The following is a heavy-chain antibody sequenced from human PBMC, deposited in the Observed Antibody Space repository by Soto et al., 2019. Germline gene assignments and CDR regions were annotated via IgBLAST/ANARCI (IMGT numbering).Heavy chain of an antibody. D-gene: IGHD3-10*01. Sequence: GGPLRLSCTASGFTFGYYAMIWFRQAPGKGLEWVGFIRSKAYGGTTEYAASVKGRFTISRDDSKSIAYLQMNSLKTEDTAVYYCTRDLTSVDYWGQGTLVTVSS. J-gene: IGHJ4*02. CDR1: GFTFGYYA. V-gene: IGHV3-49*03. CDR2: IRSKAYGGTT. CDR3: TRDLTSVDY.